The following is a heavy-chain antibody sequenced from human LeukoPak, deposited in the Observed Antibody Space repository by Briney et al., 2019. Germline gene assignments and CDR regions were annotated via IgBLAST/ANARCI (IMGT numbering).Heavy chain of an antibody. CDR1: GGSFSGYY. V-gene: IGHV4-34*01. Sequence: SETLSLTCAVYGGSFSGYYWSWIRQPPGKGLEWIGEINHSGSTNYNPSLKSRVTISVDTSKNQFSLKLSSVTAADTAVYYCARGGIAVAGLDYWGQGTLVTVSS. D-gene: IGHD6-19*01. CDR2: INHSGST. CDR3: ARGGIAVAGLDY. J-gene: IGHJ4*02.